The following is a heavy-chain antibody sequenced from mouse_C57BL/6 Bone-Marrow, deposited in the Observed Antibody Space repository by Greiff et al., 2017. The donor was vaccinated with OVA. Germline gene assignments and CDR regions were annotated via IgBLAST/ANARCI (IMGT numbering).Heavy chain of an antibody. Sequence: QVQLQQPGAELVKPGASVKMSCKASGYTFTSYWITWVKQRPGQGLEWIGDIYPGSGSTNYNEKFKSKATLTVDTSSSTAYMQLSSLTSEDSAVYYCARGEVYYDYDAVLYYYAMDYWGQGTSVTVSS. CDR2: IYPGSGST. D-gene: IGHD2-4*01. J-gene: IGHJ4*01. V-gene: IGHV1-55*01. CDR3: ARGEVYYDYDAVLYYYAMDY. CDR1: GYTFTSYW.